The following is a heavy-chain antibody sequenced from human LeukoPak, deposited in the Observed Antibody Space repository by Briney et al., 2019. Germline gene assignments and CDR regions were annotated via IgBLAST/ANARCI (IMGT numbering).Heavy chain of an antibody. D-gene: IGHD1-1*01. V-gene: IGHV4-39*01. CDR2: IYYSGST. Sequence: SQTLSLTCTVSGGSISSGDYYWSWIRQPPGKGLEWIGSIYYSGSTYYNPSLKSRVTISVDTSKNQFSLKLSSVTAADTAVYYCATLDRTTDAFDIWGQGTMVTVSS. J-gene: IGHJ3*02. CDR1: GGSISSGDYY. CDR3: ATLDRTTDAFDI.